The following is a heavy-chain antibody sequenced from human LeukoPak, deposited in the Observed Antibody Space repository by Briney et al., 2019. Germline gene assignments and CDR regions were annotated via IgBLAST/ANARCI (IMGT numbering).Heavy chain of an antibody. CDR1: GDSISSYY. D-gene: IGHD3-10*01. CDR2: IYYTGFT. V-gene: IGHV4-59*01. J-gene: IGHJ3*02. CDR3: ARYCSTSGTKAFGI. Sequence: SETLSLSCTVSGDSISSYYWSWSRLPPGKGLGWIGYIYYTGFTKYNPSLKSRVTMSVDTSKNQFSLKLTSVTAADTAVYYCARYCSTSGTKAFGIWGQGTMVTVSS.